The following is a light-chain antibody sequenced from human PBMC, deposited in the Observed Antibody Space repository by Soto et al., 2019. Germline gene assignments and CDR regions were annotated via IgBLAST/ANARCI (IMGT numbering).Light chain of an antibody. CDR2: GAS. CDR3: QQYYHWRPR. Sequence: ELVLTQSPGTLSLSPGERATLSCRASQSVSSNYLAWYQQKPGQAPRLLIYGASTRATGVPARFSGSVYGTGGTLTVSRLQSEDVEVYDGQQYYHWRPRFGQGTMVEI. J-gene: IGKJ1*01. V-gene: IGKV3-15*01. CDR1: QSVSSN.